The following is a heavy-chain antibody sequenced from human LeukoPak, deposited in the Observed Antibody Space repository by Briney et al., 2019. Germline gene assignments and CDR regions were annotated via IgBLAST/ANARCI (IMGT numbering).Heavy chain of an antibody. V-gene: IGHV3-23*01. CDR3: AKTPYCGGDCSHFEY. CDR2: ISGNGGTT. Sequence: AGGSLRLSCAVSGITLSNYGMSWVRQAPGKGLEWVSGISGNGGTTYYADSVKGRFTISRDNSKNTLYLQMSSLRGEDKAVYYCAKTPYCGGDCSHFEYWGQGTLVTVSS. J-gene: IGHJ4*02. D-gene: IGHD2-21*02. CDR1: GITLSNYG.